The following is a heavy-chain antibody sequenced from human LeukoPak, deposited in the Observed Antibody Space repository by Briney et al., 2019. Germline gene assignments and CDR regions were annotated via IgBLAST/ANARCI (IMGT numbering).Heavy chain of an antibody. Sequence: SETLSLTCAVSSYSISSGYYWGWIRQPPGKGLEWIGSIYRDGSTYYNPSLKSRVTISVDTSRNQFSLDLSSVTAADTAVYYCARQAWGSSWFYWGQGTLVTVSS. CDR3: ARQAWGSSWFY. CDR2: IYRDGST. J-gene: IGHJ4*02. D-gene: IGHD6-13*01. V-gene: IGHV4-38-2*01. CDR1: SYSISSGYY.